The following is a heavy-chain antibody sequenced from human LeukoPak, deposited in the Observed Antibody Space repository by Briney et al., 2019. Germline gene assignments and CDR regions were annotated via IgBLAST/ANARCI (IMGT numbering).Heavy chain of an antibody. CDR2: IYYSGNT. CDR3: ARGGYDFWSGYALSNWFDP. D-gene: IGHD3-3*01. V-gene: IGHV4-59*11. J-gene: IGHJ5*02. CDR1: GGSISSHD. Sequence: SETLSLTCTVSGGSISSHDWSWIRQPPGKGLEWIAYIYYSGNTNYNPSLKSRVTISVDTSKNQFSLKLSSVTAADTAVYYCARGGYDFWSGYALSNWFDPWGQGTLVTVSS.